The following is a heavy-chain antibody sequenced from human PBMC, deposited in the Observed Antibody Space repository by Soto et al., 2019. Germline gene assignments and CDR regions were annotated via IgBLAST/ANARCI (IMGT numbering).Heavy chain of an antibody. CDR2: ISVSGGST. Sequence: EVQLLESGGGLVQPGGSLRLSCAASGFTFSSYAMSWVRQAPGKGLEWVSAISVSGGSTYYADSVKGRFTISRDNSKNTPYLQMNRLRAEDTVVYYYATQRWLQLGANDYWGQGTLVTVSS. D-gene: IGHD5-12*01. J-gene: IGHJ4*02. CDR3: ATQRWLQLGANDY. V-gene: IGHV3-23*01. CDR1: GFTFSSYA.